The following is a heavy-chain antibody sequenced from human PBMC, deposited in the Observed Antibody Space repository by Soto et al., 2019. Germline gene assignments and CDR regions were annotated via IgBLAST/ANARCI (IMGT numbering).Heavy chain of an antibody. CDR3: ARGRGNGFYYYYYMDV. CDR1: GYTFTSYA. Sequence: GASVKVSCKASGYTFTSYAMHWVRQAPGQRLEWMGWINAGNGNTKYSQKFQGRVTITRDTSASTAYMELSSLRSEDTAVYYCARGRGNGFYYYYYMDVWGKGTTVTAP. V-gene: IGHV1-3*01. D-gene: IGHD3-10*01. J-gene: IGHJ6*03. CDR2: INAGNGNT.